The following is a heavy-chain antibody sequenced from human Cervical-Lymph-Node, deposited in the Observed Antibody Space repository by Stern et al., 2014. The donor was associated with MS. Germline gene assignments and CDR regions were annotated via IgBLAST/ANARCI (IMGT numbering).Heavy chain of an antibody. CDR1: ENTFTGYY. J-gene: IGHJ4*02. Sequence: QLVQSGAEVTQPGASMKVTCKASENTFTGYYIHWVRQAPGQGLEWMGWINPNSGATNYAQRFQDRVSLTIDTSNTLAYMELDRLTSDDTAVYYCARISLGSGIDYWGQGSLVTVSS. CDR2: INPNSGAT. V-gene: IGHV1-2*02. D-gene: IGHD1-26*01. CDR3: ARISLGSGIDY.